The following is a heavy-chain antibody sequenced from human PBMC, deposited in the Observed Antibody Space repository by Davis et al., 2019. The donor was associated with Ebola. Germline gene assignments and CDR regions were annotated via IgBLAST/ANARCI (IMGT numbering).Heavy chain of an antibody. J-gene: IGHJ4*02. D-gene: IGHD1-26*01. CDR2: ISYDGSNK. CDR1: GFTFSSYA. CDR3: AKDSGSYHFDY. V-gene: IGHV3-30-3*01. Sequence: GESLKISCAASGFTFSSYAMHWVRQAPGKGLEWVAVISYDGSNKYYADSVKGRFTISSDNSKNTLYPQMNSLRAEDTAVYYCAKDSGSYHFDYWGQGTLVTVSS.